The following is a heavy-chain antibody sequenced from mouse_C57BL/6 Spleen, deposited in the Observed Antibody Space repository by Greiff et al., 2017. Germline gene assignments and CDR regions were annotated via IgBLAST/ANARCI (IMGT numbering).Heavy chain of an antibody. J-gene: IGHJ3*01. Sequence: QVQLQQPGAELVMPGASVKLSCKASGYTFTSYWMHWVKQRPGQGLEWIGEIDPSDSYNNYNQKFKGKSTLTVDKSSSTAYMQLSRLTSEDSAVYYCARGGDYPAYWGQGTMVTVSA. CDR2: IDPSDSYN. D-gene: IGHD2-4*01. CDR3: ARGGDYPAY. CDR1: GYTFTSYW. V-gene: IGHV1-69*01.